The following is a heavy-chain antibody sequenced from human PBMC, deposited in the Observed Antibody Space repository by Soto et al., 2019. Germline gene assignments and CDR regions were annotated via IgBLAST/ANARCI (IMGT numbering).Heavy chain of an antibody. CDR1: GYTFTSYG. CDR3: ARGGYYDILTGYGLYYYYGMDV. Sequence: ASVKVSCKASGYTFTSYGISWVRQAPGQGLEWMGWISAYNGNTNYAQKHQGRVTMTTDTSTSTAYKEMRSLRTDDTTEYYCARGGYYDILTGYGLYYYYGMDVWGQGTTVTVSS. CDR2: ISAYNGNT. V-gene: IGHV1-18*01. J-gene: IGHJ6*02. D-gene: IGHD3-9*01.